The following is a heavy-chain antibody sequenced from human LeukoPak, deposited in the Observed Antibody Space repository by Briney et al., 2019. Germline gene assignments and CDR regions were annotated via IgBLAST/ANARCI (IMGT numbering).Heavy chain of an antibody. CDR3: AKGKQYLEWLPDS. D-gene: IGHD3-3*01. J-gene: IGHJ4*02. CDR1: GGTFSSYA. CDR2: ISYDGSNK. Sequence: SCKASGGTFSSYAMHWVRQAPGKGLEWVAVISYDGSNKYYADSVKGRFTISRDNSKNTLYLQMNSLRADDTAVYYCAKGKQYLEWLPDSWGQGTLVTVSS. V-gene: IGHV3-30*04.